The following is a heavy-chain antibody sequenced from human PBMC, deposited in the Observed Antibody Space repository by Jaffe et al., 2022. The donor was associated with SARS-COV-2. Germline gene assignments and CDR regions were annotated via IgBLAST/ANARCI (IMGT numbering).Heavy chain of an antibody. CDR1: GGSISSYY. CDR3: ARDRRDDYVWGSYRYEAFDI. CDR2: IYTSGST. Sequence: QVQLQESGPGLVKPSETLSLTCTVSGGSISSYYWSWIRQPAGKGLEWIGRIYTSGSTNYNPSLKSRVTMSVDTSKNQFSLKLSSVTAADTAVYYCARDRRDDYVWGSYRYEAFDIWGQGTMVTVSS. D-gene: IGHD3-16*02. V-gene: IGHV4-4*07. J-gene: IGHJ3*02.